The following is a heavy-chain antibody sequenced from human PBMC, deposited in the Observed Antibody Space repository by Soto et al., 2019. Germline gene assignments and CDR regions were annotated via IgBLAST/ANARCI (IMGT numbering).Heavy chain of an antibody. Sequence: SETLSLTSNTSGDSERISTYSWSWIRQPPGKAMQWIGFIYQSGVTSYNPSLASRVSISLDRSNNQCSLKLKSVTAADTAVYFCAGMPYTSGLRFDPWGPGTLVTVSS. D-gene: IGHD6-19*01. CDR1: GDSERISTYS. CDR3: AGMPYTSGLRFDP. V-gene: IGHV4-30-2*01. CDR2: IYQSGVT. J-gene: IGHJ5*02.